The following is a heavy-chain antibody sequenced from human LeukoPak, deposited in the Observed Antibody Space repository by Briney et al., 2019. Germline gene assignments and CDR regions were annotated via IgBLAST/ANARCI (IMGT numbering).Heavy chain of an antibody. CDR2: IHTGGTT. V-gene: IGHV3-53*01. Sequence: GGSLRLSCVASGIDISYHYVGWVRQAPGKGLEWVSVIHTGGTTHYADSVKGRFTVSKDTSNNTVFLQMNSLRVEDTAVYFCARVWFGYFFQWGQGALVTVSS. J-gene: IGHJ4*02. CDR3: ARVWFGYFFQ. CDR1: GIDISYHY. D-gene: IGHD3-10*01.